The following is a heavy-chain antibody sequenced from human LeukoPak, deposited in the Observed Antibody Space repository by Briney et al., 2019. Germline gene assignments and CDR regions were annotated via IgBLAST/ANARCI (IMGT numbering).Heavy chain of an antibody. D-gene: IGHD2-21*02. V-gene: IGHV1-69*05. CDR2: IIPIFGTA. J-gene: IGHJ4*02. Sequence: GASVKVSCKASGGTFSGYAISWVRQAPGQGLEWMGRIIPIFGTANYAQKFQGRVTIATDGSTSTAYMELSSLRSEATAGYYCARSPLYWGGDCYAEPKVDYWAQETLVPVSS. CDR1: GGTFSGYA. CDR3: ARSPLYWGGDCYAEPKVDY.